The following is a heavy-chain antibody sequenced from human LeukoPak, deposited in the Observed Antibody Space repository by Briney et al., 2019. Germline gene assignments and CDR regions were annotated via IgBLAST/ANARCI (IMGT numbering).Heavy chain of an antibody. J-gene: IGHJ4*02. Sequence: SETLSLTCTVSGGSISSSNYYWGWIRQPPGKGLEWIGSIYYSGRTYYNPSLKSRVTISVDTSKNQFSLKLSSVTAADTAVYYCARHSPVGIFYFDYWGQGTLVTVSS. D-gene: IGHD1-26*01. V-gene: IGHV4-39*01. CDR1: GGSISSSNYY. CDR2: IYYSGRT. CDR3: ARHSPVGIFYFDY.